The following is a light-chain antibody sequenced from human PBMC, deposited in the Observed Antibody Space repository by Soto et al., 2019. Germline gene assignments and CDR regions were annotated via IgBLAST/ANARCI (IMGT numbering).Light chain of an antibody. CDR3: QQRSNWPRAT. J-gene: IGKJ1*01. Sequence: EIVLTQSPATLSLSPGERATLSCRASQSVSSYLAWYQQKPGQAPRLLIYDASNRATGLPARCSGSGSGTDFTLTISSLEPEDFSVYYCQQRSNWPRATFGQGTKVEIK. CDR2: DAS. CDR1: QSVSSY. V-gene: IGKV3-11*01.